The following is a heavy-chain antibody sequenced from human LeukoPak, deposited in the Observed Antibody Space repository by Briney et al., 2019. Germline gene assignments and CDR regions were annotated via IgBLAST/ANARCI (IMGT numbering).Heavy chain of an antibody. CDR3: AREASGNYDFWSGYIDY. CDR1: GYTFTSYD. V-gene: IGHV1-8*01. CDR2: MNPNSGNT. J-gene: IGHJ4*02. D-gene: IGHD3-3*01. Sequence: GASVKVSCKASGYTFTSYDINWVRQATGQGLEWMGWMNPNSGNTGYAQKFQGRVTMTRNTSISTAYMELSSLRSEDTAVYCCAREASGNYDFWSGYIDYWGQGTLVTVSS.